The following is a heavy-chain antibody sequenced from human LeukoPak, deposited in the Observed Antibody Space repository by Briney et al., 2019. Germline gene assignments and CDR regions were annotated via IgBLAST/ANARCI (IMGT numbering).Heavy chain of an antibody. V-gene: IGHV4-34*01. J-gene: IGHJ4*02. CDR3: ARSGVAALRN. D-gene: IGHD2-15*01. CDR1: GGSISSYY. CDR2: INHSGST. Sequence: PSETLSLTCTVSGGSISSYYWSWIRQPPGKGLEWIGEINHSGSTNYNPSLKSRVTISVDTSKNQFSLKLSSVTAADTAVYYCARSGVAALRNWGQGTLVTVSS.